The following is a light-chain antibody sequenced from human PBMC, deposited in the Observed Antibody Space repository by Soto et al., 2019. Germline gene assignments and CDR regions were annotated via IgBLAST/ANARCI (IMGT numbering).Light chain of an antibody. J-gene: IGLJ1*01. Sequence: QSALTQPASVSGSPGQSITITCTGTSSDVGSYNYVSWYQQHPGKAPKLMIFEVSNRPSGVPNRFSGSKSGNTASLTISGLHAEDEADYYCSSYTSSSSYVFGTGTKVTVL. CDR1: SSDVGSYNY. V-gene: IGLV2-14*01. CDR2: EVS. CDR3: SSYTSSSSYV.